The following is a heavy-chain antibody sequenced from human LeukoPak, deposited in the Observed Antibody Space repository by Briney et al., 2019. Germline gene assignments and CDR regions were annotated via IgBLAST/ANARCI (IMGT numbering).Heavy chain of an antibody. V-gene: IGHV3-23*01. Sequence: GGSPRLSCAASSFSFSTYAMSWGGHELAGRREGGSAISGSGGSTYYADSVKGRFTISRDNSKNTLYLQMNSLRAEDTAVYYCAEGGSSLATKYYYYYGMDVWGQGTTVTVSS. CDR1: SFSFSTYA. CDR2: ISGSGGST. CDR3: AEGGSSLATKYYYYYGMDV. D-gene: IGHD1-14*01. J-gene: IGHJ6*02.